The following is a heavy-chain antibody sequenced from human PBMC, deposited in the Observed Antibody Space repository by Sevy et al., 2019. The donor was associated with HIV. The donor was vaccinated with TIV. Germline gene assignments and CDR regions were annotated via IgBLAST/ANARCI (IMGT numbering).Heavy chain of an antibody. CDR3: ARDLGYCSSTSCYGGVL. V-gene: IGHV1-2*06. J-gene: IGHJ4*02. CDR1: GYTFTGYY. CDR2: INPNSGGT. Sequence: ASVKVSCKASGYTFTGYYMHWVRQAPGQGLEWMGRINPNSGGTNYPQKFQGRVTMTRDTSISTAYMELSRLRSDDTAVYYCARDLGYCSSTSCYGGVLWGQGTLVTVSS. D-gene: IGHD2-2*01.